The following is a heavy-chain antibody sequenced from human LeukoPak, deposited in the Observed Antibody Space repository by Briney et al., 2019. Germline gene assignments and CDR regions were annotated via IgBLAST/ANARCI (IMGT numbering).Heavy chain of an antibody. CDR2: IYHSGST. D-gene: IGHD1-26*01. CDR1: GGSISSSNW. V-gene: IGHV4-4*02. Sequence: SGTLSLTCAVSGGSISSSNWWSWVRQPPGKGLEWIGEIYHSGSTNYNPSLKSRVTISVDTSKNQFSLKLSSVTAADTAVYYCAREKREGYFDYWGQGTLVTVSS. CDR3: AREKREGYFDY. J-gene: IGHJ4*02.